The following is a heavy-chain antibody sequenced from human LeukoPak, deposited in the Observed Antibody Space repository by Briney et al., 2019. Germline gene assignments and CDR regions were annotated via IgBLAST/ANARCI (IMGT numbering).Heavy chain of an antibody. D-gene: IGHD2-2*01. CDR3: ARGRCSSTSCYSPYYYYGMDV. V-gene: IGHV1-69*13. CDR2: IIPIFGTA. Sequence: ASVKVSCKASGGTFSSYAISWVRQAPGQGLEWMGGIIPIFGTANYAQKFQGRVTVTADESTSTAYMELSSLRSEDTAVYYCARGRCSSTSCYSPYYYYGMDVWGQGTTVTVSS. CDR1: GGTFSSYA. J-gene: IGHJ6*02.